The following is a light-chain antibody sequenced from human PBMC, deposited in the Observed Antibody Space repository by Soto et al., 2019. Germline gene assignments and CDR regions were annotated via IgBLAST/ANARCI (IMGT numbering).Light chain of an antibody. Sequence: QSVLTQPPSVSGSPGQSITISCTGTSSDVGNYNYVSWYQQHPGKAPKLMIFEVSDRPSGVSNRFSGSKSGNTASLTISGLQAEDEADYYCSSYISSFSHVFGTGTKLTVL. V-gene: IGLV2-14*01. CDR1: SSDVGNYNY. CDR2: EVS. CDR3: SSYISSFSHV. J-gene: IGLJ1*01.